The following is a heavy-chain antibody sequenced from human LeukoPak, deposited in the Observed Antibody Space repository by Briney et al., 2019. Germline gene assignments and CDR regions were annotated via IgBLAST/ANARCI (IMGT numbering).Heavy chain of an antibody. J-gene: IGHJ3*02. D-gene: IGHD1-26*01. V-gene: IGHV3-23*01. CDR1: GFTFSSHA. CDR2: ISGSGGST. Sequence: GGSLRLSCAASGFTFSSHAMSWVRQAPGKGLEWVSAISGSGGSTHYADSVKGRFTISRDNSKNTLYLQMNSLRAEDTDVYYCAKHGGTYIVAFDIWGQGTMVTVSS. CDR3: AKHGGTYIVAFDI.